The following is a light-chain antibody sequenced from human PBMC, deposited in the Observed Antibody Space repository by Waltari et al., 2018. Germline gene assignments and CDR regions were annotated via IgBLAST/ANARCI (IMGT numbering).Light chain of an antibody. CDR3: AAWDDSLSGRV. CDR1: RSNLGRNY. Sequence: QSVLTQPPSASGTPGQRVTLSCSGSRSNLGRNYVYWYQQLPGTAPKLLIYRNNQRPSGVPDRFSGSKSGTSASLAISGLRSEDEADYYCAAWDDSLSGRVFGGGTKVTVL. J-gene: IGLJ3*02. V-gene: IGLV1-47*01. CDR2: RNN.